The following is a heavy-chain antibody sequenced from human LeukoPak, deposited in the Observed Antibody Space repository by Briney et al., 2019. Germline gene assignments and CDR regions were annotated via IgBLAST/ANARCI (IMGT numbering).Heavy chain of an antibody. J-gene: IGHJ3*02. CDR2: IYYSGST. CDR3: ARHKGRAEGKEAFDI. Sequence: SETLSPTSTVSGGYISNSSTYYWEWIRQPPRKKMEWIGTIYYSGSTSYNPSLTSRVTISVDTSKNQFSLNLRSVTAADTAVYFCARHKGRAEGKEAFDIWGQGAMVTVSS. CDR1: GGYISNSSTYY. V-gene: IGHV4-39*01. D-gene: IGHD3-10*01.